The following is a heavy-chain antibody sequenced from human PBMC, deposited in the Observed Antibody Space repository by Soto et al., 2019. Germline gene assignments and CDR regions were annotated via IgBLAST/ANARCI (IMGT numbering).Heavy chain of an antibody. J-gene: IGHJ3*02. Sequence: ASVKVSCKASGYTFTSYGISWVRQAPGQGLEWMGWISAYNGNTNYAQKLQGRVTMTTDTSTSTAYMEMRSLRSDDTAVYYCARPHDYGDDDAFDIWGQGTMVTVSS. CDR1: GYTFTSYG. CDR2: ISAYNGNT. V-gene: IGHV1-18*01. D-gene: IGHD4-17*01. CDR3: ARPHDYGDDDAFDI.